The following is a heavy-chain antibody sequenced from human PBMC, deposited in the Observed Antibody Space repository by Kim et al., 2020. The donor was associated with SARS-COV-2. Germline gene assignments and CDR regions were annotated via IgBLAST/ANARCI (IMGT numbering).Heavy chain of an antibody. J-gene: IGHJ4*02. Sequence: SETLSLTCTVSGGSISSYYWSWIRQPPGKGLEWIGYIYYSGSTNYNPSLKSRVTISVDTSKNQFSLKLSSVTAADTAVYYCAREPRGSGWVFDYWGQGTLVTVSS. CDR2: IYYSGST. V-gene: IGHV4-59*01. D-gene: IGHD6-19*01. CDR1: GGSISSYY. CDR3: AREPRGSGWVFDY.